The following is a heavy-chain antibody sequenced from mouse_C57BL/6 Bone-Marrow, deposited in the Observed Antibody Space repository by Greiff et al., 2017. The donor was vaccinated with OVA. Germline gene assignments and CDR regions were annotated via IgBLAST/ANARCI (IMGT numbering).Heavy chain of an antibody. J-gene: IGHJ2*01. CDR3: TCKYYFDY. Sequence: EVQLQQSGAELVRPGASVKLSCTASGFNIKDDYMHWVKQRPEQGLEWIGWIDPENGDTEYASKFQGKATITADTSSNTAYLQLSSLTSEDTAVYYCTCKYYFDYWGQGTTLTVSS. V-gene: IGHV14-4*01. CDR1: GFNIKDDY. CDR2: IDPENGDT.